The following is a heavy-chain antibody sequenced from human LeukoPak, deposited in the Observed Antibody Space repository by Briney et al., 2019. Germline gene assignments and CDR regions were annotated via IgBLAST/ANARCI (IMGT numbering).Heavy chain of an antibody. CDR1: GGSISSYY. J-gene: IGHJ4*02. D-gene: IGHD3-10*01. Sequence: PSETLSLTCTVSGGSISSYYWSWIRQPPGKGLEWIGYIYYSGSTNYNPSLKSRVTISVDTSKNQFSLKLSSVTAADTAMYYCARAPRDYGSGSYLYYYFDYWGQGTLVTVSS. V-gene: IGHV4-59*01. CDR3: ARAPRDYGSGSYLYYYFDY. CDR2: IYYSGST.